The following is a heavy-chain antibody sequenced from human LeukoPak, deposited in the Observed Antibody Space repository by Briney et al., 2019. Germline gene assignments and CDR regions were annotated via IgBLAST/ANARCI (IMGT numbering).Heavy chain of an antibody. V-gene: IGHV1-69*01. CDR3: ARGEGREDIVVVPAAMFDY. Sequence: ASVKVSCKASGGTFSSYAITWVRQAPGQGLEWMGGIIPIFGTANYAQKFQGRVAITADESTSTAYMELSSLRSEDTAVYYCARGEGREDIVVVPAAMFDYWGQGTLVTVSS. CDR1: GGTFSSYA. J-gene: IGHJ4*02. CDR2: IIPIFGTA. D-gene: IGHD2-2*01.